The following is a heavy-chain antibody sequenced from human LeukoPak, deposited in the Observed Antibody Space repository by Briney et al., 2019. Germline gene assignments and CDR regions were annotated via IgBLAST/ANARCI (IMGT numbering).Heavy chain of an antibody. Sequence: SETLSLTCTVSGGSISSYYWSWIRQPPGKGLEWIGYIYYSGSTNYNPSLKSRVTISVDTSKNQFSLKLSSVTAADTAVYYCVRDEINMGTFDFWGQGTLVTVSS. D-gene: IGHD5-24*01. CDR3: VRDEINMGTFDF. J-gene: IGHJ4*02. V-gene: IGHV4-59*01. CDR1: GGSISSYY. CDR2: IYYSGST.